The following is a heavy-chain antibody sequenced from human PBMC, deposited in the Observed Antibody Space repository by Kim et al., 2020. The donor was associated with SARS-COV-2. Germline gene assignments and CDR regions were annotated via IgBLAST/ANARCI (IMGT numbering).Heavy chain of an antibody. CDR2: INHSGNT. CDR1: GGSFSGYY. Sequence: SETLSLTCAVYGGSFSGYYWSWIRQPPGKGLEWIGEINHSGNTNYNPSLKSRLTISVDTSNNQFSLKLNSVTVADTAMYYCARVGCSSISPGMACPDFWGQGTLVIVSS. CDR3: ARVGCSSISPGMACPDF. D-gene: IGHD2-2*01. J-gene: IGHJ4*02. V-gene: IGHV4-34*01.